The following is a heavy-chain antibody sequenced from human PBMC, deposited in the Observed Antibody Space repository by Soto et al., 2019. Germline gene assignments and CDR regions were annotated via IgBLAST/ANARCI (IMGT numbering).Heavy chain of an antibody. Sequence: GGSLRLSCAASGFTFSSYGMHWVRQAPGKGLEWVAVISYDGSNKYYADSVKGRFTISRDNSKNTLYLQMNSLRAEDTAVYYCAKDLLTDGPKGGNWFDPWGQGTLVTVSS. CDR2: ISYDGSNK. V-gene: IGHV3-30*18. D-gene: IGHD3-16*01. J-gene: IGHJ5*02. CDR1: GFTFSSYG. CDR3: AKDLLTDGPKGGNWFDP.